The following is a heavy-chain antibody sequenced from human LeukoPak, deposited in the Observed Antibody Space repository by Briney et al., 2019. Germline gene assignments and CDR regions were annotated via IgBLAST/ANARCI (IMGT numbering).Heavy chain of an antibody. CDR2: ISYDGSNK. CDR1: GFTFSSYG. CDR3: ARDGGAVAGRFDY. J-gene: IGHJ4*02. V-gene: IGHV3-30*03. Sequence: GGSLRLSCAASGFTFSSYGMHWVRQAPGKGLEWVAVISYDGSNKYYADSVKGRFTISRDNSKNTLYLQMNSLRAEDTAVYYCARDGGAVAGRFDYWGQGTLVTVSS. D-gene: IGHD6-19*01.